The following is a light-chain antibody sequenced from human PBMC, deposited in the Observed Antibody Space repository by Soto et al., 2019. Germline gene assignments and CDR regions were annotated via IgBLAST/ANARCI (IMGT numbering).Light chain of an antibody. Sequence: QSALTQPASVSGSPGQSITISCTGTSSDVGSYNYVSWYQQHPGKAPKLMIYEVSTRPSGVSSRFFGSKSGNTASLTISGLQAEDEADYYCSSYSSSSTVFGTGTKLTVL. CDR2: EVS. V-gene: IGLV2-14*01. CDR3: SSYSSSSTV. CDR1: SSDVGSYNY. J-gene: IGLJ1*01.